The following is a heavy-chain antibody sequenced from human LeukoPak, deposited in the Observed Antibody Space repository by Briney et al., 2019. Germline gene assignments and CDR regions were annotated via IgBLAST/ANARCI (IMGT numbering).Heavy chain of an antibody. Sequence: PGGSLRLSCAASGFTFSNFAMTWVRQAPGKGLEWVSVISTSGTYYADSVKGRFTISRDNSKNTLFLQMNSLRAEDTAVYYCARRGDGGRSFDYWGQGTLVTVSS. CDR2: ISTSGT. V-gene: IGHV3-23*01. CDR1: GFTFSNFA. CDR3: ARRGDGGRSFDY. J-gene: IGHJ4*02. D-gene: IGHD4-23*01.